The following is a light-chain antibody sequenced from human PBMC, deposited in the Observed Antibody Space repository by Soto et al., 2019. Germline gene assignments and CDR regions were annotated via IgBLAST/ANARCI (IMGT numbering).Light chain of an antibody. V-gene: IGKV3-15*01. CDR3: QQYNAWPIT. CDR1: QSVGSA. Sequence: VLTQSPASLSVSPGQTATLSCRASQSVGSAFGWYQQIPGQAPRLLIYGVSTRAAGIPARFRSSGSGADFTLTITSLQSEDFAIYYCQQYNAWPITFGQGTRLEIK. CDR2: GVS. J-gene: IGKJ5*01.